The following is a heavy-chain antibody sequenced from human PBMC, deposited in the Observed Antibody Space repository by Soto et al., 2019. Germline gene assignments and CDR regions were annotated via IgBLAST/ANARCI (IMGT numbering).Heavy chain of an antibody. J-gene: IGHJ6*02. CDR1: GGTFSSYA. D-gene: IGHD3-9*01. CDR2: IIPIFGTA. Sequence: SVKVSCKASGGTFSSYAISWVRQAPGQGLEWMGGIIPIFGTANYAQKFQGRVTITADESTSSAYMELSSLRSEDTAVYYCATDGEGTYYDILTGYYKSYYGMDVWGQGTTVTVSS. V-gene: IGHV1-69*13. CDR3: ATDGEGTYYDILTGYYKSYYGMDV.